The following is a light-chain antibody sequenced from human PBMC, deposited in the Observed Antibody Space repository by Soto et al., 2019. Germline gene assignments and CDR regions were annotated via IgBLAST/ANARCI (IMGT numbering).Light chain of an antibody. V-gene: IGKV3D-20*02. CDR3: QQRSNWPPV. Sequence: EIVLTQSPGTLSLSPGARAPLSCRASQSVSSSYLAWYQQKPGQAPRLLIYGASSRATGIPARFSGSGSGTDFTLTISSLEPEDFAVYYCQQRSNWPPVFGGGTKVDI. CDR1: QSVSSSY. J-gene: IGKJ4*01. CDR2: GAS.